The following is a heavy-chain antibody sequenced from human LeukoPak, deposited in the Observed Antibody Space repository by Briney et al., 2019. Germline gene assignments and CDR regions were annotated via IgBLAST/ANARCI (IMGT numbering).Heavy chain of an antibody. CDR2: ISASGTST. CDR3: ATGIKAPSI. J-gene: IGHJ3*02. Sequence: PGGSLRLSCAASGFTYITHAMTWVRQAPGKGLEWVSAISASGTSTYYADSVKGRFTMSRDNSKNTVDLQMNSLRAEDTAVYYCATGIKAPSIWGQGTMVTVSS. V-gene: IGHV3-23*01. D-gene: IGHD3-16*01. CDR1: GFTYITHA.